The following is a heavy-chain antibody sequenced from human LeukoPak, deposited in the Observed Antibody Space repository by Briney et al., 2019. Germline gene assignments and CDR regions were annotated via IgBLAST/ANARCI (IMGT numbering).Heavy chain of an antibody. Sequence: ASVKVSCKAAGYTFSSYDINWARQAPGQGLEWMGWMNPSSGNTGYTQKFQGRVTMTRDTSISTAYMELSSLRSEDTALYYCARMRGYTYGYWYLDLWGRGTLVTVPS. D-gene: IGHD5-18*01. CDR2: MNPSSGNT. V-gene: IGHV1-8*01. CDR3: ARMRGYTYGYWYLDL. J-gene: IGHJ2*01. CDR1: GYTFSSYD.